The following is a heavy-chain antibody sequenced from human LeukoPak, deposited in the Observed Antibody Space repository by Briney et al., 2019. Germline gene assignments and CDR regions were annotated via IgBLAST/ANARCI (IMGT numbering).Heavy chain of an antibody. CDR2: ISYDGSNK. D-gene: IGHD6-19*01. CDR1: GFTFSSYA. Sequence: GGSLRLSCAASGFTFSSYAMHWVRQAPGKGLEWVAVISYDGSNKYYADSVKGRFTISRDNSKNTLYLQMNSLRAEDTAVYYCAREAVAGAFDYWGQGTLVTVSS. J-gene: IGHJ4*02. V-gene: IGHV3-30-3*01. CDR3: AREAVAGAFDY.